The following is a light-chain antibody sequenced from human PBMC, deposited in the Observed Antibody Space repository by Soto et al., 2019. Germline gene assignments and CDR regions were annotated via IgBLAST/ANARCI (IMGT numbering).Light chain of an antibody. Sequence: EIVLTQSPATLSLSPGERATLSCRASQSVSSDLAGYQQKPGQAPRLLIYDASNMATGIPPRFSGSGSGTDFTLTISSLEPEDFAIYYCQQRRNWPPVTFGGGTKVEIK. V-gene: IGKV3-11*01. J-gene: IGKJ4*01. CDR2: DAS. CDR3: QQRRNWPPVT. CDR1: QSVSSD.